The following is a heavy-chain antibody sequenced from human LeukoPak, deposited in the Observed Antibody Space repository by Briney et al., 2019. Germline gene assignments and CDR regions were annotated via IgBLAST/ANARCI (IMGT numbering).Heavy chain of an antibody. Sequence: SVKVSCKASGYTFTGYYMHWVRQAPGQGLEWMGGIIPIFGTANYAQKFQGRVTITADKSTSTAYMELSSLRSEDTAVYYCATVTATYDSSGYYPFLMVDAFDIWGQGTMVTVSS. CDR2: IIPIFGTA. D-gene: IGHD3-22*01. CDR1: GYTFTGYY. J-gene: IGHJ3*02. CDR3: ATVTATYDSSGYYPFLMVDAFDI. V-gene: IGHV1-69*06.